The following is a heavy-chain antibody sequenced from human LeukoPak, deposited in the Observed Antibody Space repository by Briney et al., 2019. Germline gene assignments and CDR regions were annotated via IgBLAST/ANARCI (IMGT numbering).Heavy chain of an antibody. CDR2: IYYSGST. CDR1: GGSLSGYY. V-gene: IGHV4-59*12. CDR3: ARDREYSSSGLVWFDP. D-gene: IGHD6-6*01. J-gene: IGHJ5*02. Sequence: SETLSLTCTVSGGSLSGYYWSWIRQPPGKGLEWIGYIYYSGSTNYNPSLKSRVTISVDTSENQFSLKLTSVTAADTAVYYCARDREYSSSGLVWFDPWGHGILVTVSS.